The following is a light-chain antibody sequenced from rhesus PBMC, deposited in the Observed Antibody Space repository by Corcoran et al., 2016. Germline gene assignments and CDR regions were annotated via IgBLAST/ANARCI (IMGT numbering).Light chain of an antibody. CDR1: QGISNY. CDR3: QQHDSYPRT. J-gene: IGKJ1*01. CDR2: YAS. Sequence: DIQMTQSPSSLSASVGDTVTITCRASQGISNYLAWYQQIPGKAPKPLIFYASTLERGAPSRFSGSGSGTDFALTISSLQPGDFATYYCQQHDSYPRTFGRGTKVEIK. V-gene: IGKV1S14*01.